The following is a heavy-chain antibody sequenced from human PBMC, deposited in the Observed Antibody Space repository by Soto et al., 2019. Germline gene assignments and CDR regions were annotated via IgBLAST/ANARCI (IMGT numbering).Heavy chain of an antibody. V-gene: IGHV4-61*01. CDR3: ARWDGYGDE. CDR2: VHSSGIT. CDR1: GGSVSNDNFY. D-gene: IGHD5-12*01. Sequence: SETLSLTCTVSGGSVSNDNFYWSWIRQPPGKGLEWIGYVHSSGITNYNPSLKRRVTISVDTSRNQFSLRLSSVTAADTAVYYCARWDGYGDEWGQGTLVTVSS. J-gene: IGHJ4*02.